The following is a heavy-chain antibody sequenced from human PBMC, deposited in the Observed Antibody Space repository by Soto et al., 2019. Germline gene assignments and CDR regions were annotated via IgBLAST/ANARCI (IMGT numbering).Heavy chain of an antibody. CDR2: IYYSGST. D-gene: IGHD3-16*01. J-gene: IGHJ5*02. CDR3: SRDLSGSFAYWFDP. CDR1: GGSISSYY. Sequence: SETLSLTCTVSGGSISSYYWSWIRQPPGKGLEWIGYIYYSGSTNYNPSLKSRVTISIDTSKNQFSLKLSSVTAADTAVYYCSRDLSGSFAYWFDPWGQGTLVTVSS. V-gene: IGHV4-59*08.